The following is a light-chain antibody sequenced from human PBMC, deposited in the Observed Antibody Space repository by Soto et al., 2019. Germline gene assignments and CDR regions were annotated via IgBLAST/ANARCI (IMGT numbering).Light chain of an antibody. Sequence: EIVLTQSPATLSLSPGERATLSCRASQSVSGYLAWFQQKPGQAPSLLIYDASNRATGIPARLSGSGSGTDFTLTISSLEPEDVAIDDCQQRSNWPLTFGGGTKVDIK. V-gene: IGKV3-11*01. CDR3: QQRSNWPLT. CDR2: DAS. J-gene: IGKJ4*01. CDR1: QSVSGY.